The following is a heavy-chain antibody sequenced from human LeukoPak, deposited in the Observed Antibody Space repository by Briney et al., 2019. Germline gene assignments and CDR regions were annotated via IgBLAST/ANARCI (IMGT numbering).Heavy chain of an antibody. CDR3: ARWGTSGWYLDY. V-gene: IGHV3-21*01. D-gene: IGHD6-19*01. CDR2: ISSSGDYI. J-gene: IGHJ4*02. CDR1: GFTFTSYA. Sequence: PGGSLRLSCAASGFTFTSYAMNWDRHPPGKRLEWVSSISSSGDYIYYADSVKGRFTVSRDNAKNSLFLQMNSLGAEDTAVYYCARWGTSGWYLDYWGQGTLVTVSS.